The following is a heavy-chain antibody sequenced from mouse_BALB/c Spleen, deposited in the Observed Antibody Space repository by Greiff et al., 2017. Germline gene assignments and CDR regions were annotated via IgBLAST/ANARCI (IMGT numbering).Heavy chain of an antibody. D-gene: IGHD1-1*01. CDR2: IYPGGGYT. CDR3: ALYGSFAY. V-gene: IGHV1-63*02. Sequence: VQLQQSGAELVRPGTSVKISCTASGYTFTNYWLGWVKQRPGHGLEWIGDIYPGGGYTNYNEKFKGKATLTADTSSSTAYMQLSSLTSEDSAVYFCALYGSFAYWGQGTLVTVSA. CDR1: GYTFTNYW. J-gene: IGHJ3*01.